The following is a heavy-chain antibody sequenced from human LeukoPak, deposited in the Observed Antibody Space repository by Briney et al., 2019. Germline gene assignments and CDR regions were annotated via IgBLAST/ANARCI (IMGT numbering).Heavy chain of an antibody. CDR3: ARGGNYFRFDP. Sequence: ASVKVSCKASGYTFTNYIISWVRQAPGQGLEWMGWISAYNGNTNYAQKLQGRVAMTTDTSTATAYMELRSLRSDDTAVYYCARGGNYFRFDPWGQGTLVTVSS. D-gene: IGHD1-26*01. J-gene: IGHJ5*02. CDR1: GYTFTNYI. V-gene: IGHV1-18*01. CDR2: ISAYNGNT.